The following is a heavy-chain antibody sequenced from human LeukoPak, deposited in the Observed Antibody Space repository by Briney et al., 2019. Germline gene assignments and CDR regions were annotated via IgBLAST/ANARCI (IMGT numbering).Heavy chain of an antibody. Sequence: GESLKISCKGSGYSFTNYWIGWVRQMPGKGLEWMGIIYPGDSDTRYSPSFQGQVTISADKSISTAYLQWSSLKASDTAMYYCARSAMVRGVINWFDPWGQGTLVTVSS. J-gene: IGHJ5*02. CDR2: IYPGDSDT. D-gene: IGHD3-10*01. CDR3: ARSAMVRGVINWFDP. V-gene: IGHV5-51*01. CDR1: GYSFTNYW.